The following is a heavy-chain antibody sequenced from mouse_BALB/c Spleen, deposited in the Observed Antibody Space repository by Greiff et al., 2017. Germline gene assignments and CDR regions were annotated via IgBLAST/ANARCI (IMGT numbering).Heavy chain of an antibody. Sequence: QVQLQQPGAELVKPGASVKLSCKASGYTFTSYWMHWVKQRPGQGLEWIGEINPSNGRTNYNEKFKSKATLTVDKSSSTAYMKLSSLTSEDSAVYYCARDYGSSTGYFDVWGAGTTVTVSS. CDR2: INPSNGRT. V-gene: IGHV1S81*02. J-gene: IGHJ1*01. CDR1: GYTFTSYW. CDR3: ARDYGSSTGYFDV. D-gene: IGHD1-1*01.